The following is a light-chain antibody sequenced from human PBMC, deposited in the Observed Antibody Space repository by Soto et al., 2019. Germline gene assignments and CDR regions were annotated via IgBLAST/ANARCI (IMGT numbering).Light chain of an antibody. CDR3: QVWEATGDQVV. J-gene: IGLJ2*01. Sequence: SYELTQPPSVSVAPGETARIPCGGNNVGSRSVHWYQQKPGQAPFLVIYYDSDRPSGIPERFSGSNSGNTATLIISRVEAGDEADYYCQVWEATGDQVVFGGGTQLTVL. CDR1: NVGSRS. CDR2: YDS. V-gene: IGLV3-21*01.